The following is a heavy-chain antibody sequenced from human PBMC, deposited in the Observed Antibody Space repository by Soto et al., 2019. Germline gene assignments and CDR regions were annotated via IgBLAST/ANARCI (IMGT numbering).Heavy chain of an antibody. V-gene: IGHV3-30*03. CDR3: ARDCGKGYGMDV. CDR2: ISYDGSNK. Sequence: QVQLVESGGGVVQPGRSLRLSCAASGFTFSSYGMHWVRQAPGKGLEWVAVISYDGSNKYYADSVKGRFTISRDNAKNSLYLPMNSLRDEDTAVYYCARDCGKGYGMDVWGQGTTVTVSS. CDR1: GFTFSSYG. J-gene: IGHJ6*02.